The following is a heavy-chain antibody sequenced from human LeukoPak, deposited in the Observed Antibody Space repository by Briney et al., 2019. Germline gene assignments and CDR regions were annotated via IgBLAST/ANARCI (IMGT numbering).Heavy chain of an antibody. CDR1: GFTFDDYA. V-gene: IGHV3-9*01. J-gene: IGHJ4*02. D-gene: IGHD7-27*01. CDR3: AASGEGPPDY. Sequence: GRSLRLSCAASGFTFDDYAMHWVRQAPGKGLEWVSGISWNSGSIGYADSVKGRFTISRDNAKNSLYQQMNSLRAEDTALYYCAASGEGPPDYWGQGTLVTVSS. CDR2: ISWNSGSI.